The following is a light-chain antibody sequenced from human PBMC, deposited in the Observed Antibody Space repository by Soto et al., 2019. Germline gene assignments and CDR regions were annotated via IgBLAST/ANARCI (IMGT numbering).Light chain of an antibody. J-gene: IGLJ2*01. V-gene: IGLV2-8*01. CDR1: SSDVGGYNY. Sequence: QSALTQPPSASGSPGPSVTISCTGTSSDVGGYNYVSWYQQHPGKAPKLMIYEVNKRPSGVPDRFSGYKSGNTASLTVSGLQAEDEADYYCQSYDRSLSSPIFGGGTTVTVL. CDR2: EVN. CDR3: QSYDRSLSSPI.